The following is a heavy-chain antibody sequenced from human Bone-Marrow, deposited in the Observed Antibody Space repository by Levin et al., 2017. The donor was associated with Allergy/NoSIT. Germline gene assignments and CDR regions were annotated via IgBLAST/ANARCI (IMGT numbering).Heavy chain of an antibody. CDR1: GFTFSSYS. D-gene: IGHD6-13*01. V-gene: IGHV3-21*01. CDR2: ISSGGHYM. Sequence: KAGGSLRLSCAASGFTFSSYSMTWVRQAPGKGLEWVSTISSGGHYMYYADSLKGRFTISRDDAKNSLYLQMNSLRADDTAVYYCARVGYSSSWYVVYYFDLWGRGTLVTVSS. J-gene: IGHJ2*01. CDR3: ARVGYSSSWYVVYYFDL.